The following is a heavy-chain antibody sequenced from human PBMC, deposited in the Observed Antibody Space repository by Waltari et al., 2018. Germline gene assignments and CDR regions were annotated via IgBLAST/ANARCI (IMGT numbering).Heavy chain of an antibody. CDR2: INHSGST. D-gene: IGHD3-22*01. CDR1: GGSFSGYY. Sequence: QVQLQQWGAGLLKPSETLSLTCAVYGGSFSGYYWSWIRQPPGKGLEWIGEINHSGSTNYNPSLKSRVTISVDTSKNQFSLKLSSVTAADTAVYYCARGRGYYDSSGFRPWGQGTLVTVSS. CDR3: ARGRGYYDSSGFRP. J-gene: IGHJ5*02. V-gene: IGHV4-34*01.